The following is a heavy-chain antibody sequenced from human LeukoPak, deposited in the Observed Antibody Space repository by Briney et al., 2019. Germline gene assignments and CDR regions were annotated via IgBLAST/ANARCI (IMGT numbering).Heavy chain of an antibody. CDR1: GYTFTGYY. J-gene: IGHJ4*02. CDR3: ARGYYDSSAYYSADY. Sequence: RASVKVSCKASGYTFTGYYIHWVQQAPGQGLEWMGWINPNTGDTNYAQKFQGRVTMTRDTSISTAYMELTRLRSDDTAVYYCARGYYDSSAYYSADYWGQGTLVTVSS. D-gene: IGHD3-22*01. CDR2: INPNTGDT. V-gene: IGHV1-2*02.